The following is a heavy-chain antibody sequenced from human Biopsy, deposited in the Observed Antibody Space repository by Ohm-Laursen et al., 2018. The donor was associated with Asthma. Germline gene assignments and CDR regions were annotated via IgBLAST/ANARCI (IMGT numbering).Heavy chain of an antibody. D-gene: IGHD2-2*01. CDR3: ARKAGSCISRTCYSLDF. Sequence: SVKVSCKFHGGTFNTYVIGWVRQAPGQGLEWMGGINSVLGTTTYPQKFQDRVTITADDSTSTVYMELSSLRSEDTAVYYCARKAGSCISRTCYSLDFWGQGTLITVSS. CDR2: INSVLGTT. J-gene: IGHJ4*02. V-gene: IGHV1-69*13. CDR1: GGTFNTYV.